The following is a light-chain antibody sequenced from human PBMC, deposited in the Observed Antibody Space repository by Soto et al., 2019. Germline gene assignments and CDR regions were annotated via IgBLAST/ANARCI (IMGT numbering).Light chain of an antibody. CDR2: GSS. J-gene: IGKJ4*01. CDR1: QSVNSN. CDR3: QQYNNWPLT. V-gene: IGKV3-15*01. Sequence: EKVMTQSPTILSVSPGERATLSCRASQSVNSNLAWYQQNPGLAPRLLIYGSSTRATGIPARFSGNGSGTEFTLTISSLQSEDFAVYYCQQYNNWPLTFVGGTKVEI.